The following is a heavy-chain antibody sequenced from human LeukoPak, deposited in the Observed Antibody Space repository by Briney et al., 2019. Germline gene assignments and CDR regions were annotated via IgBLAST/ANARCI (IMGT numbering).Heavy chain of an antibody. D-gene: IGHD6-19*01. V-gene: IGHV1-69*06. CDR2: IIPIFGTA. Sequence: ASVKVSCKASGGTFSSYAISWVRQAPGQGLEWMGGIIPIFGTANYAQKFQGSVTITADKSTSTAYMELSSLRSEDTAVYYCATSGYSSGWYGYWGQGTLVTVSS. CDR3: ATSGYSSGWYGY. J-gene: IGHJ4*02. CDR1: GGTFSSYA.